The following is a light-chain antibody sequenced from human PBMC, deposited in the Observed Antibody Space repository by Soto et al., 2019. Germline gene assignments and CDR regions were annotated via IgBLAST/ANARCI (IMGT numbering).Light chain of an antibody. V-gene: IGKV1-39*01. CDR2: GAS. J-gene: IGKJ4*01. Sequence: DIQMTQSPSSLSASVGDRVTITCRASQSISSYLNWYQQKPGKAPKLLIYGASSLQSGVPSRFSGRGSGTDFTLTITSLQLEDFATYYCQQSYSTPLTFGGGTKVEI. CDR1: QSISSY. CDR3: QQSYSTPLT.